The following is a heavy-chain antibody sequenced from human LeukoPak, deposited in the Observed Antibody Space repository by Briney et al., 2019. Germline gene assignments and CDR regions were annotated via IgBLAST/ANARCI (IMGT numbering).Heavy chain of an antibody. V-gene: IGHV3-74*01. Sequence: PGGSLRLSCAASRFSFSNYWMHWVRQAPGKGLVWVSRVKSDGSNPSYADSVKGRFTISRDNAENMLYLQMNTLGAEDTAVYYCARDIVSGSGSLDYWGQGTLLTVSS. D-gene: IGHD3-10*01. J-gene: IGHJ4*02. CDR1: RFSFSNYW. CDR3: ARDIVSGSGSLDY. CDR2: VKSDGSNP.